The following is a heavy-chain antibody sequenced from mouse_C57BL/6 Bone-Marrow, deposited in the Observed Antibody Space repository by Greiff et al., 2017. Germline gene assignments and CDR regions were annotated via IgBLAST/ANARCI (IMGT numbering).Heavy chain of an antibody. CDR2: IHPNSGST. V-gene: IGHV1-64*01. CDR3: ARDLFIPTVVADFDY. J-gene: IGHJ2*01. D-gene: IGHD1-1*01. Sequence: QVQLQQPGAELVKPGASVKLSCKASGYTFTSYWMHWVKQRPGQGLEWIGMIHPNSGSTNYNEKFKSKATLTVDKSSSTAYMQLSSLTSEDSAVYYCARDLFIPTVVADFDYWGQGTTLTVSS. CDR1: GYTFTSYW.